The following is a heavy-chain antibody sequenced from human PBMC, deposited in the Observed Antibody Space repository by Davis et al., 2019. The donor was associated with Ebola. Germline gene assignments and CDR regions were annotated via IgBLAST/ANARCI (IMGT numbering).Heavy chain of an antibody. CDR1: GFTFSSYA. CDR2: ISGSGTYT. V-gene: IGHV3-23*01. J-gene: IGHJ6*02. D-gene: IGHD2-2*01. CDR3: ARVQTSDFYYDGMDV. Sequence: GGSLRLSCAASGFTFSSYAMTWVRQAPGKGLEWVSTISGSGTYTYHADSVKGRFTISRDNSKNTLYLQMNGLRPEDTAAYFCARVQTSDFYYDGMDVWGQGTTVTVSS.